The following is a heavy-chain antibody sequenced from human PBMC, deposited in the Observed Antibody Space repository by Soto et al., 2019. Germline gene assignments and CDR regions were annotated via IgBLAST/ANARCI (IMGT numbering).Heavy chain of an antibody. CDR2: ISGSGGST. CDR1: GFTFSSYA. D-gene: IGHD7-27*01. Sequence: GGSLRLSCAASGFTFSSYAMSWVRQAPGKGLEWVSAISGSGGSTYYADSVKGRFTISRDNSKNTLYLQMNSLRAEDTAVYYCAKDLRLGMAHDYWYFDLWGRGTLVTVSS. J-gene: IGHJ2*01. CDR3: AKDLRLGMAHDYWYFDL. V-gene: IGHV3-23*01.